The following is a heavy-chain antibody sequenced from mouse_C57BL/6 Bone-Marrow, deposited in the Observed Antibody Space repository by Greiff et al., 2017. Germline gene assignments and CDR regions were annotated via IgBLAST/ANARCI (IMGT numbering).Heavy chain of an antibody. D-gene: IGHD1-1*01. CDR1: GFTFSSYT. CDR2: ISGGGGNT. V-gene: IGHV5-9*01. J-gene: IGHJ1*03. Sequence: DVKLVESGGGLVKPGGSLKLSCAASGFTFSSYTMSWVRQTPEKRLQWVAAISGGGGNTYYPDSVKGRFTISRDNDKNILYLQMSSLRSEDTALYYCSRQVTTVLDTKYCDVWGTGTTVTVSS. CDR3: SRQVTTVLDTKYCDV.